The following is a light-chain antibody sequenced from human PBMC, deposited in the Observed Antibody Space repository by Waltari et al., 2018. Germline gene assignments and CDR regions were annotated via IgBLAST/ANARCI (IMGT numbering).Light chain of an antibody. CDR1: INADKSFSY. CDR3: FSYTSRSTVL. J-gene: IGLJ2*01. CDR2: HGP. Sequence: QSALTQPASVTGSLGQSITTSCTGTINADKSFSYVSWFQQPPGRVPKLLIYHGPNRPSGTSDRFSGSKSGSTASLTISGLQSEDEADYYCFSYTSRSTVLFGGGTKLTVL. V-gene: IGLV2-14*03.